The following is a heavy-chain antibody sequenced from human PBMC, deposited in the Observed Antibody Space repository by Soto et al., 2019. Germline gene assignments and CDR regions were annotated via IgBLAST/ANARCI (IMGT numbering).Heavy chain of an antibody. Sequence: EVQVVESGGGLVQPGGSVRLSCAASGFTFSSNSMNWVRQAPGKGLEWISYISSSSSTIYADSVKGRSTISRDNAKNSLYLQMNSLRDEDTAVYYCARVIWSGHLTSDLWGQGTLVTVSS. D-gene: IGHD3-3*01. V-gene: IGHV3-48*02. CDR1: GFTFSSNS. CDR3: ARVIWSGHLTSDL. J-gene: IGHJ5*02. CDR2: ISSSSSTI.